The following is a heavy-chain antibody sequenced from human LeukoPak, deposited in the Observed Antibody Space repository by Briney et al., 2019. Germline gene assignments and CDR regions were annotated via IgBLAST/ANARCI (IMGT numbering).Heavy chain of an antibody. Sequence: GASVKLSCKASGYSFTTYGISWVRQAPGHGLEWMGWISGFNAYTNYAQKLQGRVTMTTDTSTSTAYMEVRGLRSDDTAVYYCARDHWSHYYGSGGENYFDPWGQGTLVTVSS. D-gene: IGHD3-10*01. V-gene: IGHV1-18*01. J-gene: IGHJ5*02. CDR1: GYSFTTYG. CDR2: ISGFNAYT. CDR3: ARDHWSHYYGSGGENYFDP.